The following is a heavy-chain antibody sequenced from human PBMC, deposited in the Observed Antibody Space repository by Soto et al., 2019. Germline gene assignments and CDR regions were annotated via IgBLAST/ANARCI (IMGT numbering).Heavy chain of an antibody. J-gene: IGHJ3*02. CDR3: EKLQLRELGRGAFDI. CDR1: GFTFSSYA. V-gene: IGHV3-23*01. CDR2: ISGTGGSI. Sequence: GRSPRLSCEASGFTFSSYALSWVRQAPGKGLEWVSGISGTGGSIYYADSVKGRFTISRDNSKNTLYLQMNSLRAEDTAVYYCEKLQLRELGRGAFDICGQGPLVTVSS. D-gene: IGHD7-27*01.